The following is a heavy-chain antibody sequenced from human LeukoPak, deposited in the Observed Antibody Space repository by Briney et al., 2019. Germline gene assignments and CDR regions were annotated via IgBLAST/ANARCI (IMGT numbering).Heavy chain of an antibody. CDR1: GGSFSGYY. CDR2: INHSGNT. V-gene: IGHV4-34*01. CDR3: ARGKTVNWNYTTYYYDSSGYYPNFDY. D-gene: IGHD3-22*01. Sequence: SETLSLTCAVYGGSFSGYYWSWIRQPPGKGLEWIGEINHSGNTNYNPSLKSRVTISVDTSKNQFSLKLSSVTAADTAVYYCARGKTVNWNYTTYYYDSSGYYPNFDYWGQGTLVTVSS. J-gene: IGHJ4*02.